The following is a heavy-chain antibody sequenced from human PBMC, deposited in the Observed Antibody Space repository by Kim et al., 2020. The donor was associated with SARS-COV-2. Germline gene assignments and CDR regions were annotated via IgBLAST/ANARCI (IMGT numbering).Heavy chain of an antibody. CDR2: ISSSGSNI. Sequence: GGSLRLSCAASGFTFSDYYMSWIRQAPGKGLEWVSYISSSGSNIYYADSVKGRFTISRDNAKNSLYLQINSLRAEDTAVYYCARPHCYYMLTGYTHYYVDYWGQGTLVTVSS. V-gene: IGHV3-11*01. J-gene: IGHJ4*02. CDR1: GFTFSDYY. D-gene: IGHD3-9*01. CDR3: ARPHCYYMLTGYTHYYVDY.